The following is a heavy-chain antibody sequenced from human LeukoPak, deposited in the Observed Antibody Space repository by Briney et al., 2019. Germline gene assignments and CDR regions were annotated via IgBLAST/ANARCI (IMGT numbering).Heavy chain of an antibody. V-gene: IGHV3-49*03. Sequence: GGSLRLSCTASGFTFGDYAMSWFRQAPGKGLEWVGFIRSKAYGGTTEYAASVKGRFTISRDDSKSIAYLQMNSLKTEDTAVYYCTRDTYGDYPDAFDIWGQGTMVTVSS. CDR2: IRSKAYGGTT. J-gene: IGHJ3*02. CDR1: GFTFGDYA. CDR3: TRDTYGDYPDAFDI. D-gene: IGHD4-17*01.